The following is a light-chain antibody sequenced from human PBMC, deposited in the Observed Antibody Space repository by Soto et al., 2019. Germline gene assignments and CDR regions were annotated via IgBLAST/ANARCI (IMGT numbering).Light chain of an antibody. V-gene: IGLV2-11*01. CDR1: SSDVGTYNY. CDR3: CSYAGSPRYV. J-gene: IGLJ1*01. Sequence: QSALTQPRSVSGSPGQSVTISCTGTSSDVGTYNYVSWYQQHPGKAPKVMIYDVSERPSGVPDRCSGSKSGNTASLTISGLQAEDEADYYCCSYAGSPRYVFGTGTKVTVL. CDR2: DVS.